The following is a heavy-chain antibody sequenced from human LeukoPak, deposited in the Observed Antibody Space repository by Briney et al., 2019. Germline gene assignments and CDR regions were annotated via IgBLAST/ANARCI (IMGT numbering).Heavy chain of an antibody. V-gene: IGHV1-18*04. CDR1: GYTFTSYG. D-gene: IGHD2-2*01. J-gene: IGHJ5*02. CDR3: ARVKVHQLLVTANWFDP. Sequence: ASVKVSCKASGYTFTSYGISWVRQAPGQGLEWMGWISAYNGNTNYAQKLQGRVTMTTDTSTSTAYMELRSLRSDDTAVYYCARVKVHQLLVTANWFDPWGQGTLVTASS. CDR2: ISAYNGNT.